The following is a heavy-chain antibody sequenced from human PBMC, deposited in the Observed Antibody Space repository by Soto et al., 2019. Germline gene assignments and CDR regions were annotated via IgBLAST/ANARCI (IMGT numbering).Heavy chain of an antibody. CDR3: AREVQVHTPGFGY. D-gene: IGHD3-10*01. CDR2: ISPMFGAA. CDR1: GGTFNTYA. J-gene: IGHJ4*02. V-gene: IGHV1-69*19. Sequence: QVQLVQSGAEMKKPGSSVKVSCQSSGGTFNTYAMNWVRQAPGQGPEWMGDISPMFGAANYAPKFQGRVTITADESTVTSYMQLSSLTSEETALYFCAREVQVHTPGFGYWGQGTLVTVS.